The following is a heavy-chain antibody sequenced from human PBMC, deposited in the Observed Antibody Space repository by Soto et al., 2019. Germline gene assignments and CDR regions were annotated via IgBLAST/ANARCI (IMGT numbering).Heavy chain of an antibody. Sequence: EVQLLESGGGLVQPGGSLRLSCAASGFTFSSYAMSWVRQAPGKGLEWVSAISGSGGSTYYADSVKGRFTISRDNSKNTLYLQMNSLRAEDTAVYYCAKASAPYSSSWYVPVGHYYYYGMDVWGQGTTVTVSS. V-gene: IGHV3-23*01. CDR2: ISGSGGST. D-gene: IGHD6-13*01. CDR1: GFTFSSYA. J-gene: IGHJ6*02. CDR3: AKASAPYSSSWYVPVGHYYYYGMDV.